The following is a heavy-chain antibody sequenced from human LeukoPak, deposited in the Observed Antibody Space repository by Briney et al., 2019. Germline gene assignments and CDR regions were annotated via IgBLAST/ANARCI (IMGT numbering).Heavy chain of an antibody. CDR1: GFTFSSYG. CDR3: AKDQRVYCSTGSCYPFDY. J-gene: IGHJ4*02. D-gene: IGHD2-15*01. V-gene: IGHV3-30*18. Sequence: GGSLRLSCAASGFTFSSYGMHWVRQAPGKGLEWVAVISYDGRNKYYADSVKGRFTISRDNSKNTLFVQMNSLRAEDTAVYFCAKDQRVYCSTGSCYPFDYWGQGTLVTVSS. CDR2: ISYDGRNK.